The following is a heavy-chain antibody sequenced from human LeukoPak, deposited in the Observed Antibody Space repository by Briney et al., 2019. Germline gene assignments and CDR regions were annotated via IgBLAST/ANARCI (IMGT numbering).Heavy chain of an antibody. CDR1: GYTFTSYG. CDR2: ISAYNGNT. D-gene: IGHD3-9*01. Sequence: ASVKVSCKASGYTFTSYGISWVRQAPGQGLEWMGWISAYNGNTNYAQKLQGRVTMTTDTSTSTAYMELRSLRSDDTAVYYCARGGVLRYFDWLKGPDWFDPWGQGTLVTVSS. CDR3: ARGGVLRYFDWLKGPDWFDP. V-gene: IGHV1-18*01. J-gene: IGHJ5*02.